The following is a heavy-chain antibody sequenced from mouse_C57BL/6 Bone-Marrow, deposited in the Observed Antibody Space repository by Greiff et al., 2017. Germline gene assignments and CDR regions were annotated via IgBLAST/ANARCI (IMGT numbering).Heavy chain of an antibody. Sequence: VQRVESGAELARPGASVKLSCKASGYTFTSYGISWVKQRTGQGLEWIGEIYPRSGNTYYNEKFKGKATLTADKSSSTAYMELRSLTSEDSAVYFCARSGITTVEDYWGQGTTLTVSS. CDR1: GYTFTSYG. CDR3: ARSGITTVEDY. D-gene: IGHD1-1*01. CDR2: IYPRSGNT. J-gene: IGHJ2*01. V-gene: IGHV1-81*01.